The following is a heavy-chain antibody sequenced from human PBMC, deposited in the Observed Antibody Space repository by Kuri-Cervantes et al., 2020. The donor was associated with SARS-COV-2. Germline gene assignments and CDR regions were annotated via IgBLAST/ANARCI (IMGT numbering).Heavy chain of an antibody. V-gene: IGHV4-30-2*01. CDR3: ASVPGIGYYFDY. J-gene: IGHJ4*02. CDR1: GGSISSGGYS. CDR2: IYHSGST. D-gene: IGHD3-10*01. Sequence: SQTLSLTCAVSGGSISSGGYSWSWIRQPPGKGLEWIGYIYHSGSTYYNPSLKSRVTISVDTSKNQFSLKLSSVTAADTAVYYCASVPGIGYYFDYWGQGTLVTVSS.